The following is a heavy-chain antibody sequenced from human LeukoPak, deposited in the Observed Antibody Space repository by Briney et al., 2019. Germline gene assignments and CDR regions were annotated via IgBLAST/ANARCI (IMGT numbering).Heavy chain of an antibody. V-gene: IGHV4-4*02. D-gene: IGHD6-13*01. J-gene: IGHJ4*02. CDR2: IYHSGTT. CDR1: GGPIISSNW. Sequence: SETLSLTCAVSGGPIISSNWWSWVRQPPGKGLEWIGEIYHSGTTNYIPSLKSRVTISVDKSKNQFSLKLTSVTAADTAVYYCGGRIAATGTPFDYWGQGTVVTVSS. CDR3: GGRIAATGTPFDY.